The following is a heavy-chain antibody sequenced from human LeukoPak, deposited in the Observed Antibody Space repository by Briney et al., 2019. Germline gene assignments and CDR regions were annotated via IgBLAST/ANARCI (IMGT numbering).Heavy chain of an antibody. V-gene: IGHV3-21*01. CDR1: GFTFSSYS. D-gene: IGHD1-1*01. Sequence: GGSLRLSCAASGFTFSSYSMNWVRQAPGKGLEWVSSISSSSSYIYYADSVKGRFTISRDNAKNSPYLQMNSLRAEDTAVYYCARDRSNDDAFDIWGQGTMVTVSS. CDR2: ISSSSSYI. J-gene: IGHJ3*02. CDR3: ARDRSNDDAFDI.